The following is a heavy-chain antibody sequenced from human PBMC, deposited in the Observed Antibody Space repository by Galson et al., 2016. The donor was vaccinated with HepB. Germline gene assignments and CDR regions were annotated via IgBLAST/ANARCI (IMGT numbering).Heavy chain of an antibody. CDR3: TPSVGFGFAS. D-gene: IGHD3-10*01. Sequence: SLRLSCAASEFSFAVSAMHWVRQASGKGLEWIGRIRNKDKNYATAYAASVLGRFTVSRDDSKNTAYLEMNSLKIEDSAVYYCTPSVGFGFASWGQGTLVTVSS. CDR2: IRNKDKNYAT. J-gene: IGHJ4*02. V-gene: IGHV3-73*01. CDR1: EFSFAVSA.